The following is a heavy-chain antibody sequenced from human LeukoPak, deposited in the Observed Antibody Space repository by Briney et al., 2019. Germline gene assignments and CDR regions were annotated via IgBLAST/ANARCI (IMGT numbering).Heavy chain of an antibody. CDR1: GGSFSGYY. D-gene: IGHD3-22*01. CDR2: INHSGST. Sequence: PSETLSLTCAVYGGSFSGYYWSWIRQPPGKGLEWIGEINHSGSTNYNPSLKSRVTISVDTSKNQFSLKLSSVTAADTAVYYCARVVRRATYYYDSSGPYWGQGTLVTVSS. V-gene: IGHV4-34*01. J-gene: IGHJ4*02. CDR3: ARVVRRATYYYDSSGPY.